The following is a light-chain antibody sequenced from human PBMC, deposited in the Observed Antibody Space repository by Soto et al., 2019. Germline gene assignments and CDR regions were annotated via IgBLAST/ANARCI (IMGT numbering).Light chain of an antibody. J-gene: IGKJ5*01. CDR1: QSVSSK. CDR3: QQYNNWS. CDR2: GAS. V-gene: IGKV3-15*01. Sequence: IVMTQSPATLSVSPGERATLSCRASQSVSSKLAWYQQKPGQAPRLLIYGASTRATGVPARFSGSGSGTDFTLTISSLQSEDFAVYYCQQYNNWSFGQGTRLEIK.